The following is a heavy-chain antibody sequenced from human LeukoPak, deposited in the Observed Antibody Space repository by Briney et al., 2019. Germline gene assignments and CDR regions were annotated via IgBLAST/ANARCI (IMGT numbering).Heavy chain of an antibody. Sequence: SGTLSLTCAVSGGSISSSNWWSWVRQPPGKGLEWIGEINHSGSTNYNPSLKSRVTISVDTSKNQFSLELSSVTAADTAVYYCARTNWGLDYWGQGTLVTVSS. D-gene: IGHD3-16*01. CDR2: INHSGST. V-gene: IGHV4-4*02. CDR1: GGSISSSNW. CDR3: ARTNWGLDY. J-gene: IGHJ4*02.